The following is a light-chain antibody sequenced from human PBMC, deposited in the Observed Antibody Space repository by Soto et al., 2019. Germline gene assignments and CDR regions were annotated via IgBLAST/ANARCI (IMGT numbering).Light chain of an antibody. CDR1: SSDVGSYNL. J-gene: IGLJ2*01. CDR3: CSYAGSSTFVV. V-gene: IGLV2-23*03. CDR2: EGS. Sequence: QSALTQPASVSGSPGQSITISCTATSSDVGSYNLVSWYQQHPGKAPKLMIYEGSKRPSGVSNRFSGSKSGNRASLTISGLQAEDEADYYCCSYAGSSTFVVFGGGTQLTVL.